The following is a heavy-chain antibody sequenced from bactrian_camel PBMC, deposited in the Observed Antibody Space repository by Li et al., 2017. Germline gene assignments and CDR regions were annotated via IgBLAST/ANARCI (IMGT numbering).Heavy chain of an antibody. J-gene: IGHJ6*01. CDR1: GFSFDGAE. Sequence: VQLVESGGDTAQSGATLRLSCTASGFSFDGAEMAWFRQAPGNECELVSTLSSDGSTSYADSVKGRFTISHDNAKRTLYLQMNSLKPEDTAVYYCAVEHCDGLGVPGGYRGHGTQVTVS. CDR3: AVEHCDGLGVPGGY. CDR2: LSSDGST. D-gene: IGHD1*01. V-gene: IGHV3S55*01.